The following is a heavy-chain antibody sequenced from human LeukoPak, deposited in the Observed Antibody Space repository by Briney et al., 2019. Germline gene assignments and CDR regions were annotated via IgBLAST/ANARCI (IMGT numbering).Heavy chain of an antibody. J-gene: IGHJ4*02. CDR3: ASQYYDFWSGYYNY. V-gene: IGHV1-8*03. D-gene: IGHD3-3*01. CDR1: GSTFTSYG. Sequence: GASVKVSCKASGSTFTSYGISWVRQAPGQGLEWMGWMNPNSGNTGYAQKFQGRVTITRNTSISTAYMELSSLRSEDTAVYYCASQYYDFWSGYYNYWGQGTLVTVSS. CDR2: MNPNSGNT.